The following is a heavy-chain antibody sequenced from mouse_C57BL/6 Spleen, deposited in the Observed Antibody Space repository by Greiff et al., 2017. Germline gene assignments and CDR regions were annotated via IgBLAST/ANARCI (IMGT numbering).Heavy chain of an antibody. D-gene: IGHD1-1*01. CDR2: IDPSDSYT. CDR3: AGLLRGFDD. V-gene: IGHV1-50*01. J-gene: IGHJ2*01. Sequence: QVQLQQPGAELVKPGASVKLSCKASGYTFTSYWMQWVKQRPGQGLEWIGEIDPSDSYTNYNQKFKGKATLTVDTSSSTAYMQLSSLTSEDSAVYYCAGLLRGFDDWGQGTTLTVSS. CDR1: GYTFTSYW.